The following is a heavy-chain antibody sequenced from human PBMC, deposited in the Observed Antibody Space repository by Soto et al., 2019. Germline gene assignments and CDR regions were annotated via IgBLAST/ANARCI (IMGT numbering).Heavy chain of an antibody. V-gene: IGHV3-53*04. J-gene: IGHJ3*02. Sequence: EVQLVESGGGLVQPGGSLRLSCAASGFTVSSNYMSWVRQAPGKGLEWVSVIHSGGSTYYADSVKGRFTISRHISKNALYLQMNSLRAEDTAVYCCARDMTGAFDIWGQGTMVTVSS. CDR3: ARDMTGAFDI. D-gene: IGHD3-16*01. CDR1: GFTVSSNY. CDR2: IHSGGST.